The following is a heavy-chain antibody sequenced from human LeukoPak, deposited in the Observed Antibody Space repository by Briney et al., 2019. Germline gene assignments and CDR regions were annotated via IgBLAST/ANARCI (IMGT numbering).Heavy chain of an antibody. J-gene: IGHJ4*02. V-gene: IGHV3-30-3*01. CDR1: GFTFSSYA. CDR3: ARDRGYCQY. Sequence: PGRSLRLSCAASGFTFSSYAMHWVRQAPGKGLEWVAVISYDGSNKYYADSVKGRFTISRDNARNSLYLQMNSLRAEDTAVYYCARDRGYCQYWGQGTLVTVSS. CDR2: ISYDGSNK.